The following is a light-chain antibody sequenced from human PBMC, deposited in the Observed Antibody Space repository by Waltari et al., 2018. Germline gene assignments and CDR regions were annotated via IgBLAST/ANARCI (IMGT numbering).Light chain of an antibody. V-gene: IGKV3-20*01. CDR2: GAS. CDR1: QSVSNNY. J-gene: IGKJ1*01. CDR3: QQYASSPET. Sequence: EIVLTQSPGTLSLSPGERATLSCRASQSVSNNYLAWYQQKPGQAPRILMYGASSRATGIPDRVSGSGSGTDFSLTISRLEPEDFAVYYCQQYASSPETFGQGTKVEIK.